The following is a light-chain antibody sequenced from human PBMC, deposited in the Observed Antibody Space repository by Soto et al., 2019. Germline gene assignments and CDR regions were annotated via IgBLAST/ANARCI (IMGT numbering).Light chain of an antibody. CDR3: QQSYSTPRT. Sequence: IHMAHSPSSLSASLGDRVTITFRASQSISSYLNWYQQKPGKAPKLLIYKASSLESGVPSRFSGSGSGAEFTLTISSLQPEDFATYYCQQSYSTPRTFGQGTKVDIK. J-gene: IGKJ1*01. V-gene: IGKV1-39*01. CDR2: KAS. CDR1: QSISSY.